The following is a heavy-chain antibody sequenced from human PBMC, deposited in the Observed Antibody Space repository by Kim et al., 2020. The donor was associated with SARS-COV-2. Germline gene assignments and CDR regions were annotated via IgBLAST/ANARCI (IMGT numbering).Heavy chain of an antibody. D-gene: IGHD1-1*01. V-gene: IGHV3-30*18. CDR1: GFTFSSYG. CDR3: AKVALKRTTRTNYFDY. Sequence: GGSLRLSCAASGFTFSSYGMHWVSQAPGKGLEWVAVISYDGSNKYYADSVKGRFTISRDNSKNTLYLQMNSLRAEDTAVYYCAKVALKRTTRTNYFDYWGQGTLVTVSS. J-gene: IGHJ4*02. CDR2: ISYDGSNK.